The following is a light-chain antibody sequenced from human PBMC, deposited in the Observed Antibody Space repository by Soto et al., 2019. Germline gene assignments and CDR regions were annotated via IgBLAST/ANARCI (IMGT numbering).Light chain of an antibody. CDR1: QSVGSN. V-gene: IGKV3-15*01. CDR3: QQYTNSPYT. Sequence: EIVMTQSPATLSVSPGERASLSCRASQSVGSNLAWYQQTAGQAPRLLIYGASTRATGIPARFSGSGSGTEFTLTISSLQSEDFAFYSCQQYTNSPYTFGQGTKLEIK. CDR2: GAS. J-gene: IGKJ2*01.